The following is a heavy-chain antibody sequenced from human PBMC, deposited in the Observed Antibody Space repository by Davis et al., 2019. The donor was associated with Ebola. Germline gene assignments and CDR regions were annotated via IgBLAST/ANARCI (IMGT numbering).Heavy chain of an antibody. Sequence: SETLSLSCTVSGGSIISSSSYWGWIRQPPGKGLEWIGSIHYSGSTYYNPSLKSRVTISVDTSNNQLSLKLDSVTAADTAVFYCARHQGSYSDTSGYYFDYWGQGTLVTVSS. CDR1: GGSIISSSSY. J-gene: IGHJ4*02. CDR2: IHYSGST. CDR3: ARHQGSYSDTSGYYFDY. V-gene: IGHV4-39*01. D-gene: IGHD3-22*01.